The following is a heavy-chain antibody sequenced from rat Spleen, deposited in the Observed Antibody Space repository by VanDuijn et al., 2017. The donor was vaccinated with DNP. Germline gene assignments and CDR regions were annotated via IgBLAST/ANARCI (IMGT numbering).Heavy chain of an antibody. J-gene: IGHJ2*01. CDR1: GITFSNCG. CDR3: TTDDMGGLDY. CDR2: IIRSGGST. Sequence: EVQLVESGGGLAQPGRSLKLSCAASGITFSNCGMAWVRQAPKKGLEWVATIIRSGGSTYYRDSVKGRFTISRDNAKIILYLQMDSLRSEDTATFYGTTDDMGGLDYWGQVVMVTVSS. D-gene: IGHD1-7*01. V-gene: IGHV5-20*01.